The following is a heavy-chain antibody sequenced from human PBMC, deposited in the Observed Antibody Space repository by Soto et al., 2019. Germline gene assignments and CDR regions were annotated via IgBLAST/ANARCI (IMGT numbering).Heavy chain of an antibody. CDR1: GFTLSGFD. Sequence: EAQLVESGGGLVQPGGSLKLSCAASGFTLSGFDIHWVRQASGEGLEWVGRIKTKVESYATALAASVKGRFALSRDDPKNTAYLEMNSLKTEDTAVYYCTRRRCSGGGCSSDFDYWGQGTLVTVSS. CDR3: TRRRCSGGGCSSDFDY. CDR2: IKTKVESYAT. J-gene: IGHJ4*02. D-gene: IGHD2-15*01. V-gene: IGHV3-73*01.